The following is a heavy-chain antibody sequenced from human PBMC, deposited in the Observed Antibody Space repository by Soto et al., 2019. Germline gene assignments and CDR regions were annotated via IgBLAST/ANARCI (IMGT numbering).Heavy chain of an antibody. D-gene: IGHD7-27*01. Sequence: GGSLRLSCAVSGFTFSGSAMHWVRQASGKGLEWVGRIRSKSNSYATAYAASVKGRFTISRDDSKNTAYLQMNSLKTEDTAVYYCAKENWANPDSWGQGTLVTVSS. CDR3: AKENWANPDS. CDR2: IRSKSNSYAT. V-gene: IGHV3-73*01. CDR1: GFTFSGSA. J-gene: IGHJ4*02.